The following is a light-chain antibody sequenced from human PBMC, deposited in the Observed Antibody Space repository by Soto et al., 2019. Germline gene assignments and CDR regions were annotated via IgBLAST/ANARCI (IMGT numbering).Light chain of an antibody. CDR2: DAS. Sequence: DIQMTQSPSTLSGSAGDRVTITCRASQSIGSWLAWYPQKRGKAPKXXISDASSLASGVRSGFSGSGAGTECTRTISSLQPDDVATDYCQHYNDYHWTFGQGTKVDIK. CDR1: QSIGSW. V-gene: IGKV1-5*01. J-gene: IGKJ1*01. CDR3: QHYNDYHWT.